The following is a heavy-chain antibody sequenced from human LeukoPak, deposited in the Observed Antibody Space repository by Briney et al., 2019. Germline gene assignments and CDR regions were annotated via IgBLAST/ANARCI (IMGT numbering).Heavy chain of an antibody. D-gene: IGHD2-21*02. CDR1: GYSFTSYW. J-gene: IGHJ5*02. CDR2: IYPGDSDT. CDR3: ARGLSYCGGDCYSWFDP. Sequence: GESLKISCKGSGYSFTSYWIGWVRQMPGKGLEWMGIIYPGDSDTRYSPSFQGQVTISADKSISTAYLQWSSLKASDTAMYYCARGLSYCGGDCYSWFDPWGQGTLVTVSS. V-gene: IGHV5-51*01.